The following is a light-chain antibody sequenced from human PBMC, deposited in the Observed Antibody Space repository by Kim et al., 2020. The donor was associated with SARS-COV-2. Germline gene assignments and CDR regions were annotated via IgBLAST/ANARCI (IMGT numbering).Light chain of an antibody. J-gene: IGLJ3*02. CDR1: SGSIASDY. CDR2: VDK. V-gene: IGLV6-57*02. CDR3: QSYDSSNLWV. Sequence: KTVTISTTGSSGSIASDYVQWYQQRPGSAPATVIYVDKQRHSGVPDRFSGSVDSSSNSASLTISGLKTEDEADYYCQSYDSSNLWVFGGGTQLTVL.